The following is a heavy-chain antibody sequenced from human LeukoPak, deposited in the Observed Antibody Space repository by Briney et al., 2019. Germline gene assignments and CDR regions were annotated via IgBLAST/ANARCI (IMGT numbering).Heavy chain of an antibody. V-gene: IGHV4-59*08. CDR2: ISYSGST. D-gene: IGHD3-16*01. CDR1: GGSISSYY. Sequence: SETLSLTCTVSGGSISSYYWNCIRQPPGKGLEWIGYISYSGSTNYNPSLKSRVTISVDTSKNRFSLKLSSVTAADTAMYYCARLRGDRPLYYFDYWGQGTLVTVSS. CDR3: ARLRGDRPLYYFDY. J-gene: IGHJ4*02.